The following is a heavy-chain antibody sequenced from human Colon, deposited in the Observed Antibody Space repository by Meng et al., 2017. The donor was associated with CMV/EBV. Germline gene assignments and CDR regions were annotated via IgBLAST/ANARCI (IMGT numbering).Heavy chain of an antibody. J-gene: IGHJ4*02. CDR1: GFSFSSYD. CDR3: DGSDF. Sequence: GESLKISCAASGFSFSSYDMSWARQAPGKGLEWVSTISGSGGSTYYADSVKGRFTISRDNSKNTLYLQMNSLPAEDTALYYCDGSDFWGQGTLVTVSS. CDR2: ISGSGGST. V-gene: IGHV3-23*01. D-gene: IGHD6-25*01.